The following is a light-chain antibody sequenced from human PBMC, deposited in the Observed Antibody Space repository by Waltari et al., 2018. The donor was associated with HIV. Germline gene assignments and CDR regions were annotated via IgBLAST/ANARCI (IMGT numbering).Light chain of an antibody. J-gene: IGLJ2*01. CDR2: EDN. CDR1: QLGDIY. CDR3: ASWDASAVV. Sequence: SYELTQPPPVSASPRQTDAMSCSGDQLGDIYACWFQQTPGQSPVQIIYEDNKRPSGVPERFSGSNSGNAASLTVTGTQVSDEADYYCASWDASAVVFGGGTKLTV. V-gene: IGLV3-1*01.